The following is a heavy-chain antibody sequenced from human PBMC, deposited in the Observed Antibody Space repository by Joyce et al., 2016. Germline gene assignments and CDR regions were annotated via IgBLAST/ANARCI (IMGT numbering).Heavy chain of an antibody. CDR3: ARPSDSYDTTGYPDY. V-gene: IGHV3-33*01. CDR2: IWYDGRNK. D-gene: IGHD3-22*01. CDR1: GFTFPRYG. J-gene: IGHJ4*02. Sequence: QVQLVESGGGVVQPGGSLRLSCAASGFTFPRYGMHWVRQAPGKGLEWVAVIWYDGRNKYYAESVEGRFTISRDNSENTLYLQMHSLRAEDTAVYYCARPSDSYDTTGYPDYWGQGTLVTVSS.